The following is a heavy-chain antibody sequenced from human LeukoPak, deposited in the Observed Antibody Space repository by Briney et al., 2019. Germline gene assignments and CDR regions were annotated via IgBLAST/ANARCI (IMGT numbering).Heavy chain of an antibody. J-gene: IGHJ3*02. CDR1: GLTFSTYS. CDR2: ISSSGSTI. Sequence: GGSLRLSCAVSGLTFSTYSMNWVRQAPGKGLEWVSYISSSGSTIYYADSVKGRFTISRDNAKNSLYLQMNSLRAEDTAVYYCARSRIAVAANDAFDIWGQGTMVTVSS. V-gene: IGHV3-48*04. CDR3: ARSRIAVAANDAFDI. D-gene: IGHD6-19*01.